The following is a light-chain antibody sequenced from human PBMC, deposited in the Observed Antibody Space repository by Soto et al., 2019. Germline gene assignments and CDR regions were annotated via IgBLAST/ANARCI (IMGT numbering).Light chain of an antibody. CDR1: SSDVGSYNL. CDR3: CSYAGSRTFDV. Sequence: QSALTQPASVSGSPGQSITISCTGTSSDVGSYNLVSWYQQHPGKAPKLMIYEGTKRPSGVSNRFSGSKSGNTASLTISGLQAEDEADYYFCSYAGSRTFDVFGTGTKLTVL. CDR2: EGT. V-gene: IGLV2-23*01. J-gene: IGLJ1*01.